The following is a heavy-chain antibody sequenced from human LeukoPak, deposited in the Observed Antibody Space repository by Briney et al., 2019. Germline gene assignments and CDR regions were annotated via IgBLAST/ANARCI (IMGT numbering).Heavy chain of an antibody. J-gene: IGHJ3*02. CDR1: GFTFSSSA. V-gene: IGHV3-30*02. Sequence: PGGSLRLSCAASGFTFSSSAMPWVRQAPGKGLEWVAYIQFDGIKKFYSDSVKGRFTISRDNSKNTLFLQMSSLTTEDTAVYYCAQKSTGTFDIWGQGTMVTVSP. CDR2: IQFDGIKK. D-gene: IGHD6-13*01. CDR3: AQKSTGTFDI.